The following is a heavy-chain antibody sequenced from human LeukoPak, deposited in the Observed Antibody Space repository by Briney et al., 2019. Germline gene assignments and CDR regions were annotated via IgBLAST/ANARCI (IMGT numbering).Heavy chain of an antibody. CDR3: ARATGYSSGWGLYYFDY. Sequence: SVKVSCKASGGTFSSYAISWVRQAPGQGLEWMGGIIPIFGTANYAQKFQGRVTITADESTSTAYMELSSLRSEDTAVYYCARATGYSSGWGLYYFDYWGQGTLVTVLS. CDR2: IIPIFGTA. J-gene: IGHJ4*02. D-gene: IGHD6-19*01. CDR1: GGTFSSYA. V-gene: IGHV1-69*13.